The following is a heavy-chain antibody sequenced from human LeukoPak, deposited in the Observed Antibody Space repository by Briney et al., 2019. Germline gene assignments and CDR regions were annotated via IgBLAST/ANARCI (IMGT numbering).Heavy chain of an antibody. CDR1: GFIFSTYG. CDR2: IRHDGSIK. J-gene: IGHJ4*02. D-gene: IGHD3-16*01. V-gene: IGHV3-30*02. Sequence: GGSLRLSCAASGFIFSTYGMYWVLQAPGKGLEWVAFIRHDGSIKNYADSVKGRSTISRDNSKNTLYLQMNSLRAEDTAVYYCAKDSLADIDYWGQGTLVTASS. CDR3: AKDSLADIDY.